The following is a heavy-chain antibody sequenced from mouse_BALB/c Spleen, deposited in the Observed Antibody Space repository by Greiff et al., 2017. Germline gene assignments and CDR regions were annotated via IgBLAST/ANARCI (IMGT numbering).Heavy chain of an antibody. CDR1: GFSLTSYG. CDR3: ARGYDAYYYAMDY. Sequence: VQLVESGPGLVQPSQSLSITCTVSGFSLTSYGVHWVRQSPGKGLEWLGVIWSGGSTDYNAAFISRLSISKDNSKSQVFFKMNSLQANDTAIYYCARGYDAYYYAMDYWGQGTSVTVSS. V-gene: IGHV2-2*02. D-gene: IGHD2-2*01. CDR2: IWSGGST. J-gene: IGHJ4*01.